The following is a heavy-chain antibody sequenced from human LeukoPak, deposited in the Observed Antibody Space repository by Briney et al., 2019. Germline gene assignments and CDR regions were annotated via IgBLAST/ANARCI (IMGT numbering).Heavy chain of an antibody. V-gene: IGHV3-33*01. CDR1: VFTFGGYG. J-gene: IGHJ4*02. CDR3: TRYNNDHFDY. CDR2: IAYDGSRA. D-gene: IGHD1-14*01. Sequence: GGSLRLSCAGSVFTFGGYGMHWFRQTPGKGLEWVAVIAYDGSRAFYADSVKGRFTISRDNSKNTMSVQMDDLRAEDTAVYYCTRYNNDHFDYWGQGTLVTVSS.